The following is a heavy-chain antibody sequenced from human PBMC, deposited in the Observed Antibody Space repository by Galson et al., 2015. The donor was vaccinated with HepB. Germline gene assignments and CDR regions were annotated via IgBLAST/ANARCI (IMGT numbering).Heavy chain of an antibody. CDR3: TTDAETGLDLRFLEWSDRARYFDY. CDR1: GFTFSNAW. Sequence: SLRLSCAASGFTFSNAWMSWVRQTPGKGLEWVGRIKSKTDGGTTDYAAPVKGRFTISRDDSKNTLYLQMNSLKTEDTAVYYCTTDAETGLDLRFLEWSDRARYFDYWGQGTLVTVSS. J-gene: IGHJ4*02. V-gene: IGHV3-15*01. D-gene: IGHD3-3*01. CDR2: IKSKTDGGTT.